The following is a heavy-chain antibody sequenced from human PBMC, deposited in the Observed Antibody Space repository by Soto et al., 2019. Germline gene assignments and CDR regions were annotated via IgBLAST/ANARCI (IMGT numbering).Heavy chain of an antibody. CDR1: GGSISSSSYY. Sequence: SETLSLTCTVSGGSISSSSYYWGWIRQPPGKGLEWIGSIYYSGSTYYNPSLKSRVTISVDTSKNQFSLKLSSVTAADTAAYYCPSPATSSWRCFDHWRQGTLLTVSS. J-gene: IGHJ5*02. D-gene: IGHD6-13*01. V-gene: IGHV4-39*01. CDR3: PSPATSSWRCFDH. CDR2: IYYSGST.